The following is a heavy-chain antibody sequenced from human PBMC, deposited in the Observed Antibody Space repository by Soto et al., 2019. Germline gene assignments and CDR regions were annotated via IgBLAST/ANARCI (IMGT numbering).Heavy chain of an antibody. V-gene: IGHV4-59*01. CDR1: GGSISSYY. CDR3: ARVGALWFGENYYYYYYGMDV. Sequence: SETLSLTCTVSGGSISSYYWSWIRQPPGKGLEWIGYIYYSGSTNYNPSLKSRVTISVDTSKNQFSLKLSSVTAADTAVYYCARVGALWFGENYYYYYYGMDVWGQGTRVTVSS. J-gene: IGHJ6*02. D-gene: IGHD3-10*01. CDR2: IYYSGST.